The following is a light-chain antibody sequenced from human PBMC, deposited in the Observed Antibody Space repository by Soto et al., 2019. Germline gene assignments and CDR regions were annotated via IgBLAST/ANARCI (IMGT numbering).Light chain of an antibody. J-gene: IGKJ1*01. V-gene: IGKV3-20*01. CDR3: QQYLTSPKT. Sequence: EIVLTQSPATLSLSPGERATLSCRASQSVSSSNLAWYQQKPAQAPRLLIYGASRRAPGIPERFSGSGSGTDFTLTISRLEPEDFAVYYCQQYLTSPKTFGQGTKVDIK. CDR1: QSVSSSN. CDR2: GAS.